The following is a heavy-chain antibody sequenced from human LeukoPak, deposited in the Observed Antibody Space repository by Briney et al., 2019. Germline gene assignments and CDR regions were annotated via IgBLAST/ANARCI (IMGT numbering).Heavy chain of an antibody. D-gene: IGHD3-10*01. V-gene: IGHV4-59*01. Sequence: SETLSLTCTLSGGSISSFHWSWIRQPPGKGLEWIGHVDDSGSPNRNPSLKSRVTISVDTSKSQISLKLKSVTAADTAVYYCARDKAKASGSYAFDIWGQGTMVTVSS. J-gene: IGHJ3*02. CDR3: ARDKAKASGSYAFDI. CDR2: VDDSGSP. CDR1: GGSISSFH.